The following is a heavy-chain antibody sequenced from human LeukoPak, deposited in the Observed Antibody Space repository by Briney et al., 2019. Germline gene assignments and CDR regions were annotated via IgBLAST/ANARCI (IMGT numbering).Heavy chain of an antibody. CDR2: IYYSGNT. D-gene: IGHD1-26*01. Sequence: SETLSLTCTVSGDSISTSNSYWGWIRQPPGKGLEWIGSIYYSGNTYYNASLKSRVTISVDTSKNQFSLKLTSVTAADTAVYYCARSDGSYSRIFDYWGQGTLVTVSS. J-gene: IGHJ4*02. V-gene: IGHV4-39*01. CDR1: GDSISTSNSY. CDR3: ARSDGSYSRIFDY.